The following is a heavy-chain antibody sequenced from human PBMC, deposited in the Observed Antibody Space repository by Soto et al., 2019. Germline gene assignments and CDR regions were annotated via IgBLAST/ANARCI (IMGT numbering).Heavy chain of an antibody. D-gene: IGHD3-10*01. Sequence: EVQLVESGGGLVQPGGSLRLSCAVSGFTFSSFWMHWVRQAPGEGLVWVSRINTDGSSTSYADSVKGRFTISRDNAKNTLYLPINSLRVEDTAMYYCAKRGVDSFGLSYWGQGTLVTVSS. CDR3: AKRGVDSFGLSY. V-gene: IGHV3-74*01. J-gene: IGHJ4*02. CDR2: INTDGSST. CDR1: GFTFSSFW.